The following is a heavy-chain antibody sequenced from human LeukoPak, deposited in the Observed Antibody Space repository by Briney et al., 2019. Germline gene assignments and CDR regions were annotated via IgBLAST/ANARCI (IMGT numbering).Heavy chain of an antibody. CDR2: ISGSGGST. V-gene: IGHV3-23*01. Sequence: GGSLRLSCAASAFTFSSYAMSWVRQAPGKGLEWVSAISGSGGSTYYADSVKGRFTISRDNSKNTLYLQMNSLRAEDTAVYYCAKSYFFSSGWTTWYYYMDVWGKGTTVTVSS. CDR3: AKSYFFSSGWTTWYYYMDV. J-gene: IGHJ6*03. D-gene: IGHD6-19*01. CDR1: AFTFSSYA.